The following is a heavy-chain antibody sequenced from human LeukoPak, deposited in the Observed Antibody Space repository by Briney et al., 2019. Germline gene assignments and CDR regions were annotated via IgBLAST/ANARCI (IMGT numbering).Heavy chain of an antibody. D-gene: IGHD1-26*01. V-gene: IGHV4-59*08. CDR2: IYYTGGT. CDR3: ARGSRGSGSYSDAFDI. J-gene: IGHJ3*02. Sequence: SETLTLTCTISGGSVSDYYWSWIRQSPGKGLEWIGYIYYTGGTTYNPSLKSRVTISVDTSKNQFSLKLSSVTAADTAVYYCARGSRGSGSYSDAFDIWGQGTMVTVSS. CDR1: GGSVSDYY.